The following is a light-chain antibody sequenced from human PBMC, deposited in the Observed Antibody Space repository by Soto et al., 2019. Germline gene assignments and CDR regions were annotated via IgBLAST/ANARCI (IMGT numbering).Light chain of an antibody. CDR1: QGISNY. Sequence: DIQMTQSPSAMSASVGDRVTITCRASQGISNYLAWFQQKPGKVPKRLIYGASSLQGGVPSRFSGSGYGTEFTLTISSLQPEDFATYFCLQHNYYPPTFGQGTKVDIK. V-gene: IGKV1-17*03. CDR2: GAS. CDR3: LQHNYYPPT. J-gene: IGKJ1*01.